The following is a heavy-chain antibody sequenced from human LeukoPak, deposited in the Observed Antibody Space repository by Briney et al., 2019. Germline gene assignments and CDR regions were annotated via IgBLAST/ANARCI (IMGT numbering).Heavy chain of an antibody. J-gene: IGHJ4*02. V-gene: IGHV4-59*01. CDR1: GGSISIYY. CDR3: ARDNGGKSDY. CDR2: IYYSGST. Sequence: PSETLSLTCTVSGGSISIYYWSWIRQPPGKGLEWIGYIYYSGSTNYNPSLKSRVTISVDTSKNQFSLKLSSVTAADTAVYYCARDNGGKSDYWGQGTLVTVSS. D-gene: IGHD2-8*01.